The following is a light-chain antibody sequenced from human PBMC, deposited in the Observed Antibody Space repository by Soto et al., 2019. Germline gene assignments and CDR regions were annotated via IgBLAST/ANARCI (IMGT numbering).Light chain of an antibody. Sequence: HSVLTQPPSASGTPGQRVTISCSGSSSNIGSNTVNWYQQLPGTAPKLLIYSNNQRPSGVPDRFSGSKSGTSASLAITGVQSEDEADYYCAAWDDSLNACYVFGTGTKVTVL. CDR2: SNN. V-gene: IGLV1-44*01. CDR1: SSNIGSNT. CDR3: AAWDDSLNACYV. J-gene: IGLJ1*01.